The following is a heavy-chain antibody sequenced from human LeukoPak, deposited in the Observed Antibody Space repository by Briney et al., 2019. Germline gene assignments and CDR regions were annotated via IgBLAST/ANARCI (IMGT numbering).Heavy chain of an antibody. D-gene: IGHD6-19*01. J-gene: IGHJ6*03. CDR2: INSDGSST. Sequence: PGGSLRLSCAASGFTFSSYWMHWVRQAPGKGLVWVSRINSDGSSTSYADSVKGRFTISRDNAKNTLYLQMNSLRAEGTAVYYCARVPTIAVAAHYYYYYYMDVWGKGTTVTVSS. V-gene: IGHV3-74*01. CDR1: GFTFSSYW. CDR3: ARVPTIAVAAHYYYYYYMDV.